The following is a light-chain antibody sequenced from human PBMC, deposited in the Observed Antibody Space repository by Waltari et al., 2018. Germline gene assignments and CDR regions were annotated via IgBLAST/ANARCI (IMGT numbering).Light chain of an antibody. J-gene: IGLJ2*01. CDR2: EVH. CDR3: CSYAGGSVI. V-gene: IGLV2-23*02. CDR1: SGDVGSYKL. Sequence: QSGLTQPASVSGSPGQSITISCTGSSGDVGSYKLVSWYQRHPGKAPKLIISEVHDRPSGVSNRFSGSKSGNTASLTISGLQAEDEADYYCCSYAGGSVIFGGGTKLTVL.